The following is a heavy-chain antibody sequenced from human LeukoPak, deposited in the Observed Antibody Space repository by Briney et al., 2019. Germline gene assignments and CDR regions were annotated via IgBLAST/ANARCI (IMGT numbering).Heavy chain of an antibody. CDR1: GFTFSNYA. J-gene: IGHJ4*02. CDR3: AKDRGYNYGLCDY. V-gene: IGHV3-23*01. D-gene: IGHD5-18*01. CDR2: ISGSGDNT. Sequence: GGSLRLSCAASGFTFSNYAMSWVRQAPGKGLEWVSAISGSGDNTYYADSVKGRFTISRDTSKNTLFLQMNSLRAEDTAVYYCAKDRGYNYGLCDYWGQGTLVTVSS.